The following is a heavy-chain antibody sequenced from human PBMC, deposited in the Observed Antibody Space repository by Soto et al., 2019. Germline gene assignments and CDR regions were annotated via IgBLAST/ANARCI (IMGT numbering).Heavy chain of an antibody. Sequence: ASVKVSCKASGYTFTSYGISWVRQAPGQGLEWMGWISAYNGNTNYAQKLQGRVTMTTDTSTSTAYMELRSLRSDDTAVYYCATNISLSRLSPCGHWGPGTLVTVSS. D-gene: IGHD6-6*01. J-gene: IGHJ4*02. V-gene: IGHV1-18*04. CDR3: ATNISLSRLSPCGH. CDR2: ISAYNGNT. CDR1: GYTFTSYG.